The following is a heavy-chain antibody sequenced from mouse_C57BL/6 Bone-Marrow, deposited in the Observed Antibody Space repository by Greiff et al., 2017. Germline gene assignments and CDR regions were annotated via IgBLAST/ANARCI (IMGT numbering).Heavy chain of an antibody. V-gene: IGHV5-12*01. CDR2: ISNGGGST. CDR1: GFTFSDYY. J-gene: IGHJ4*01. CDR3: ARQGWLRYAMDY. D-gene: IGHD2-2*01. Sequence: EVMLVESGGGLVQPGGSLKLSCAASGFTFSDYYMYWVRQTPEKRLEWVAYISNGGGSTYYPDTVKGRFNISRDNAKNTLYLQMSRLKSEDTAMYYCARQGWLRYAMDYWGQGTSVTVSS.